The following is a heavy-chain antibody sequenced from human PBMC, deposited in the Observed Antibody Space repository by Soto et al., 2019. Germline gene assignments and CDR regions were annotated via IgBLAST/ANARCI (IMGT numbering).Heavy chain of an antibody. V-gene: IGHV3-21*01. D-gene: IGHD6-19*01. CDR2: ISSSSSYI. J-gene: IGHJ4*02. CDR3: ARVAVAAFDY. Sequence: GGSLRLSCAASGFTFSSYSMNWVRQAPGKGLEWVSSISSSSSYIYYADSVKGRFTISRDNAKNSLYLQMNSLRAEDTAVFYCARVAVAAFDYWGQGTLVTVSS. CDR1: GFTFSSYS.